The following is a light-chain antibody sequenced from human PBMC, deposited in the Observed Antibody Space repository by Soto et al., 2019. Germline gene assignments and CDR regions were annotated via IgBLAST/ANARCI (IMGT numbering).Light chain of an antibody. V-gene: IGKV3-11*01. Sequence: NEFTQSPATLSLSPGKRATLSSTASQSISDTVAWYQQKPGQAPRLLIYDASNRATGIPARFSGSGSGTDFTLTISCLEPEDFAVYYCQQRSNWPPWTFGQGTKVDIK. CDR3: QQRSNWPPWT. J-gene: IGKJ1*01. CDR1: QSISDT. CDR2: DAS.